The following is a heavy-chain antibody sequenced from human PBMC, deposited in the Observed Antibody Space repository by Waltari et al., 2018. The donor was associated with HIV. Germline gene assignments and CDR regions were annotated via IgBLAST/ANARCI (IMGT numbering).Heavy chain of an antibody. V-gene: IGHV1-2*06. D-gene: IGHD3-10*01. CDR2: INPNSGGA. Sequence: QVHLVQSGAEVKKPGASVKVSCKASGYTLTGYYMHWVRQAPGQVLEWMGRINPNSGGANYAQKCQGRVTMTRDTSISTAYMELSGLRSDDTAVYYCASTYGSGSSYFYYYYMDVWGKGTTVTVSS. CDR1: GYTLTGYY. CDR3: ASTYGSGSSYFYYYYMDV. J-gene: IGHJ6*03.